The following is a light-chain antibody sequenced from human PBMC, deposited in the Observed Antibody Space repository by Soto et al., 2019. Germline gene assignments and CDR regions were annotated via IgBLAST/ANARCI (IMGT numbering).Light chain of an antibody. CDR1: SSEVGGYNS. CDR3: SSYTSSSTYV. J-gene: IGLJ1*01. Sequence: QSVLPQPASVSGSPGQSITISCTGTSSEVGGYNSVSWYQQHPGKAPKLMIYDVSIRPAGVSNRFSGSKSGNTASLTISGLQAEDEADYYCSSYTSSSTYVFGTGTKLTVL. V-gene: IGLV2-14*01. CDR2: DVS.